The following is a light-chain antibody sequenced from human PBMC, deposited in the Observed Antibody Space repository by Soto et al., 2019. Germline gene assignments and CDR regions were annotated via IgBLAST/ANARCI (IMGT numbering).Light chain of an antibody. CDR2: GNS. CDR3: QSYDSSLSGYV. CDR1: SSNIGAGYD. V-gene: IGLV1-40*01. J-gene: IGLJ1*01. Sequence: QPVLTQPPSVSGAPGQRVTISCTGSSSNIGAGYDVHWYQQLPGTAPKLLIYGNSNRPSGVPDRFSGSKSGTSASLAITGLQAEDEADYYCQSYDSSLSGYVFGTGTKVTVI.